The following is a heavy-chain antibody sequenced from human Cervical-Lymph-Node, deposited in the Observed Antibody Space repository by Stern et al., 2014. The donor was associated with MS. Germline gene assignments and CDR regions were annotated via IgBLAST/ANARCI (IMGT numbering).Heavy chain of an antibody. J-gene: IGHJ4*02. CDR2: IFYSGGT. CDR1: GAAVRRNTHF. V-gene: IGHV4-39*01. Sequence: QVQLVESGPGLLEPSETLTLTCTVSGAAVRRNTHFWGWVRQPPGKGLAWIGNIFYSGGTYYNPSLKSRVSVSVDTSRNQIYLRLPSVTAADTAIYYCAEGISTLTSYFDHWGQGTLVTVSS. CDR3: AEGISTLTSYFDH. D-gene: IGHD3-16*01.